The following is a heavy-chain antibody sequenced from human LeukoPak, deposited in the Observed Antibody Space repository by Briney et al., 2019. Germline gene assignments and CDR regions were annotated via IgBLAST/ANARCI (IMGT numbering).Heavy chain of an antibody. V-gene: IGHV4-39*01. CDR2: IYYVGST. J-gene: IGHJ4*02. CDR1: GGSISSSSYY. D-gene: IGHD6-19*01. CDR3: ARRVADGGWLFDY. Sequence: SETLSLTCTVSGGSISSSSYYWDWIRQSPGKGLEWLGSIYYVGSTYYNSSLESRVTISVDTSKNQFSLKLSSVTAADTAVHFCARRVADGGWLFDYWGQGTLVTVSS.